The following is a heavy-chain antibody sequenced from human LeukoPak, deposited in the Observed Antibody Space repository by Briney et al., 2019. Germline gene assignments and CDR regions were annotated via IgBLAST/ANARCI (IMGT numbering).Heavy chain of an antibody. CDR1: GGSISSSSYY. J-gene: IGHJ4*02. Sequence: SETLSLTCTVSGGSISSSSYYWGWIRQPPGKGLEWIGSIYYSGSTYYNPSLKSRVTISVDTSKNQFSLKLSSVTAADTAVYYCARVLSGSNFDYWGQGTLVTVSS. CDR2: IYYSGST. V-gene: IGHV4-39*07. D-gene: IGHD3-22*01. CDR3: ARVLSGSNFDY.